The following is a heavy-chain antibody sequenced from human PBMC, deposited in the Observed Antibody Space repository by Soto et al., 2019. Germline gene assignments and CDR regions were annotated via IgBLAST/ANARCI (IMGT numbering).Heavy chain of an antibody. D-gene: IGHD6-13*01. CDR1: GYTFTIYG. V-gene: IGHV1-18*04. CDR2: ISAYNGNT. Sequence: ASVKVSCKASGYTFTIYGISWVRQSPVQWLEWMGWISAYNGNTNYAQKLQGRVTMTTDTSTSTAYMELRSLRSDDTAVYYCARDRPISRQLVLEYNWFDPWGQGTLVTVSS. J-gene: IGHJ5*02. CDR3: ARDRPISRQLVLEYNWFDP.